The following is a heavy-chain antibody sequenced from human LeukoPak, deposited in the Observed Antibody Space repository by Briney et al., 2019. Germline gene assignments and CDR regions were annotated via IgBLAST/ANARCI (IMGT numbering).Heavy chain of an antibody. D-gene: IGHD3-22*01. CDR1: GFTFSSYT. CDR2: ISGGGGDT. CDR3: AKGSGYYPEYFQH. Sequence: GGSLRLSCAASGFTFSSYTMTWVRQPPGKGLEWVSSISGGGGDTYYADSVKGRFTISRDNSKNTLCLQMNSLRAEDTAVYYCAKGSGYYPEYFQHWGQGTLVTVSS. J-gene: IGHJ1*01. V-gene: IGHV3-23*01.